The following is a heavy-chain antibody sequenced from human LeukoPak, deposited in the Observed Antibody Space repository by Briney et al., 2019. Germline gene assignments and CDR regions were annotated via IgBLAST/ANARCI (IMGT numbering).Heavy chain of an antibody. V-gene: IGHV4-39*01. Sequence: PSETLSLTCTVSGGSITSYSYSWGWIRQPPGKGLEWIASIYYGGDTNYNPSLKSRVTISVDTSKTQFSLKLISVTAADTAVYYCARHRRSSGWPYYFDYWGQGTLVAVSS. D-gene: IGHD6-19*01. J-gene: IGHJ4*02. CDR2: IYYGGDT. CDR1: GGSITSYSYS. CDR3: ARHRRSSGWPYYFDY.